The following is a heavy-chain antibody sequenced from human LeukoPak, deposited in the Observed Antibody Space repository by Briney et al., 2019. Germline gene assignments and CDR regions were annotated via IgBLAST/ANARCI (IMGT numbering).Heavy chain of an antibody. D-gene: IGHD6-13*01. J-gene: IGHJ4*02. CDR2: ISGSGGST. CDR1: GFTFSSYA. CDR3: AKDGSRTFDY. Sequence: PGGSLRLSCAVSGFTFSSYAMSWVRQATGKGLEWVSAISGSGGSTYYADSVKGRFTISRDNSKNTLYLQMNSLRAEDTAVYYCAKDGSRTFDYWGQGTLVTVSS. V-gene: IGHV3-23*01.